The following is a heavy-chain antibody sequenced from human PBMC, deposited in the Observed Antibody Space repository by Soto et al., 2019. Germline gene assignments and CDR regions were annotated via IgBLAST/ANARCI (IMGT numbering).Heavy chain of an antibody. CDR2: INAGNGNT. D-gene: IGHD6-6*01. CDR1: GYTFTSYA. J-gene: IGHJ4*02. CDR3: ARNLGGSSDY. V-gene: IGHV1-3*01. Sequence: QVQLVQSGAEVKKPGASVKVSCKASGYTFTSYAMHWVRQAPGQRLEWMGWINAGNGNTKYSQKFQGRVTITMDTSTSTVYMDLSSLRPVDTALYYCARNLGGSSDYWGQGTLVTVSS.